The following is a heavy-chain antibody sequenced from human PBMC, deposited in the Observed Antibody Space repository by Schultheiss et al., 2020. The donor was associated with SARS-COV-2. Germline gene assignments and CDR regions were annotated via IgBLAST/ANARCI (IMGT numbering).Heavy chain of an antibody. J-gene: IGHJ4*02. CDR3: ARLYCTRTSCYVDS. CDR2: IYTSGST. D-gene: IGHD2-2*01. CDR1: GGSISSYF. V-gene: IGHV4-4*07. Sequence: SETLSLTCTVSGGSISSYFWSWIRQPAEKGLEWIGRIYTSGSTNYNPSLKSRVTMSVDTSKNQFSLKLSSVTAADTAVYFCARLYCTRTSCYVDSWGQGTLVTVSS.